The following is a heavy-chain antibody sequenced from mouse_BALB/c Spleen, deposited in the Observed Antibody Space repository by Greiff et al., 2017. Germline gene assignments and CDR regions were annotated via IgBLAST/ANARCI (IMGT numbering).Heavy chain of an antibody. J-gene: IGHJ2*01. CDR2: IWGDGST. CDR3: AREWNYYGSSLDY. Sequence: QVQLQQSGPGLVAPSQSLSITCTVSGFSLTGYGVNWVRQPPGKGLEWLGMIWGDGSTDYNSALKSRLSISKDNSKSQVFLKMNSLQTDDTARYYCAREWNYYGSSLDYWGQGTTLTVSS. D-gene: IGHD1-1*01. V-gene: IGHV2-6-7*01. CDR1: GFSLTGYG.